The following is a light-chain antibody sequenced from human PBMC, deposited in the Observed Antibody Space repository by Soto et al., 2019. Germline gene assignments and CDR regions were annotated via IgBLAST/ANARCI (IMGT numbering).Light chain of an antibody. CDR2: SNS. CDR1: SSNIGSNT. V-gene: IGLV1-44*01. Sequence: QSVLTQPPSASGTPGQRVTTSCSGSSSNIGSNTVNWHQQLPGTAPKLLIYSNSQRPSGVPDRFSGSKSGTSASLAISGLQSEDEADYYCAAWDDSLNGRYVFGTGTKVTVL. CDR3: AAWDDSLNGRYV. J-gene: IGLJ1*01.